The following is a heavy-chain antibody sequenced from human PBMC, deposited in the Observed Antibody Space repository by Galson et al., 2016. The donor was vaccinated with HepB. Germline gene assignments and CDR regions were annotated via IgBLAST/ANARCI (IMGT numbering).Heavy chain of an antibody. V-gene: IGHV1-24*01. CDR2: FAPEDGGT. Sequence: SVKVSCKVSIYTLSEISIDWIRQAPGTGLEWMGRFAPEDGGTIYAQNFQGRVTMTADTSTDTAYMELRSLRFDDSATYYCATGAIVLTFWGQGTLVTVSS. CDR1: IYTLSEIS. D-gene: IGHD2-8*01. CDR3: ATGAIVLTF. J-gene: IGHJ4*02.